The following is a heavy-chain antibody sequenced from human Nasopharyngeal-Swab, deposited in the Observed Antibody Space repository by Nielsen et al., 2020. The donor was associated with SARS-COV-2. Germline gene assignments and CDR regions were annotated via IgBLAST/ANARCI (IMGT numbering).Heavy chain of an antibody. CDR2: IYTSGST. CDR1: GSSIRSVSYY. J-gene: IGHJ6*02. D-gene: IGHD6-25*01. V-gene: IGHV4-61*02. CDR3: ARDETRLTDYYYYYYGMDV. Sequence: SEPLSFTFTVFGSSIRSVSYYWSWIRQPAGKGLEWIGRIYTSGSTNYNPSLKSRLTISADTSKNQFPQKPSSVTAADTAVYYCARDETRLTDYYYYYYGMDVWGQGTTVTVSS.